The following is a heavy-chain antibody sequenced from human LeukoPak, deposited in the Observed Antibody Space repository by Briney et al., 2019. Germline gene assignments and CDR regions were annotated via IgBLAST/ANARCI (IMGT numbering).Heavy chain of an antibody. CDR3: ARDPGISPAAGTLFDY. D-gene: IGHD6-13*01. CDR2: INPNSGVT. V-gene: IGHV1-2*04. J-gene: IGHJ4*01. Sequence: ASVKVSCKASGYTFTGYYMHWVRQAAGQGLEWMGWINPNSGVTNYAQKFQGCVTMTRDTSISTAYMELSRLRSDDTAVYYCARDPGISPAAGTLFDYWGQGTLVTVSS. CDR1: GYTFTGYY.